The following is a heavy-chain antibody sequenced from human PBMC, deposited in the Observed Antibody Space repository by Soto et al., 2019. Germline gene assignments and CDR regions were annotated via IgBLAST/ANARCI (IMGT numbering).Heavy chain of an antibody. CDR3: ARGIAGATTITGY. CDR1: GYTFTSYA. D-gene: IGHD5-12*01. J-gene: IGHJ4*02. V-gene: IGHV1-3*01. Sequence: QVRLVQSGAEVKKPGASVKVSCKASGYTFTSYAMHWVRQAPGQRLEWMGWINAGTGNTKYSQKFKGRVTITRDTSASTAYMDLSSLRSEDTAVYYCARGIAGATTITGYWGQGTLVTVSS. CDR2: INAGTGNT.